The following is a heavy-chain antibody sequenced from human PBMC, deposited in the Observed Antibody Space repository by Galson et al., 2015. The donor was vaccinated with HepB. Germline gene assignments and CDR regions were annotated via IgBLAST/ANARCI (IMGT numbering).Heavy chain of an antibody. V-gene: IGHV3-21*01. D-gene: IGHD5-24*01. CDR2: ISYRSNYI. CDR1: GFTFTKYS. Sequence: SLRLSCAASGFTFTKYSMHWVRQAPGKGLEWVSSISYRSNYIYYAHSVKGRFTISRDNAKNSLYLEMNSLRAEDTAVYFCPRESGRDGYNFFDYWGHGTLVTVSS. CDR3: PRESGRDGYNFFDY. J-gene: IGHJ4*01.